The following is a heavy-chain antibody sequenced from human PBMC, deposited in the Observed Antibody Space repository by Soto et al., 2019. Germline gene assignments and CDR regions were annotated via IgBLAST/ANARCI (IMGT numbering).Heavy chain of an antibody. CDR2: IYYSGST. CDR3: ARLGKVGGGYYFGFDY. CDR1: GGSISSSSYY. Sequence: KASETLSLTCTVSGGSISSSSYYWGWIRQPPGKGLEWIGSIYYSGSTYYNPSLKSRVTISVDTSKNQFSLKLSSVTAADTAVYYCARLGKVGGGYYFGFDYWGQGTLVTVSS. D-gene: IGHD3-22*01. V-gene: IGHV4-39*01. J-gene: IGHJ4*02.